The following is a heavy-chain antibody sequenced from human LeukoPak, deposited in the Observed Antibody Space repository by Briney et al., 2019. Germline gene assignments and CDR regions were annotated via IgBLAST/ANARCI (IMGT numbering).Heavy chain of an antibody. Sequence: GGSLRLSCAASGFTFSGSAMHWVRQASGKGLEWVGRIRSKANSYATAYAASVKGRFTIPRDDSKNTAYLQMNSLKTEDTAVYYCTRQGPCSGWYADCYYGMDVWGQGTTVTVSS. V-gene: IGHV3-73*01. CDR1: GFTFSGSA. CDR2: IRSKANSYAT. J-gene: IGHJ6*02. CDR3: TRQGPCSGWYADCYYGMDV. D-gene: IGHD6-19*01.